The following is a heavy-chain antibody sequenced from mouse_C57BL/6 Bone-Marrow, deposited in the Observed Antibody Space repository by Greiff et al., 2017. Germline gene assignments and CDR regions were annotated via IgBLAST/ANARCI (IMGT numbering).Heavy chain of an antibody. Sequence: VQLQQPGAELVKPGASVKLSCKASGYTFTSYWMHWVKQRPGQGLEWIGMIHPNSGSTNYNEKFKSKATLTVDKSSSTAYMQLSSLTSEDSAVYYCARRLYDYDGYFDVWGTGTTVTVSS. J-gene: IGHJ1*03. CDR2: IHPNSGST. D-gene: IGHD2-4*01. V-gene: IGHV1-64*01. CDR3: ARRLYDYDGYFDV. CDR1: GYTFTSYW.